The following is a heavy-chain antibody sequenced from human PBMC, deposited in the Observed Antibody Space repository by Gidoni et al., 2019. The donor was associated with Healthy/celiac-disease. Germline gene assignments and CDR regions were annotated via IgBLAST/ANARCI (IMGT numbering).Heavy chain of an antibody. Sequence: QVQLVQSGAEVKKPGSSVKVSCKAAGGTFSSYAISWVRQAPGQGLEWMGGIIPIFGTATYAQKFQGRVTITADESTSTAYMELSSLRSEDTAVYYCARDHSELSQLTYQLLYYFDYWGQGTLVTVSS. J-gene: IGHJ4*02. V-gene: IGHV1-69*01. CDR1: GGTFSSYA. CDR3: ARDHSELSQLTYQLLYYFDY. CDR2: IIPIFGTA. D-gene: IGHD2-2*01.